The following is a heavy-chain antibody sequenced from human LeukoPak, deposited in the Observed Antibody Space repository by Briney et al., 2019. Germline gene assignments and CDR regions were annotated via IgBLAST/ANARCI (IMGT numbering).Heavy chain of an antibody. CDR1: GGSISSYY. D-gene: IGHD1-26*01. Sequence: PSETLSLTCTVSGGSISSYYWGWIPQPPGKGLEWIGSIYYSGITYYTQSLTSRLTISLDTSTNKFSFRLRSVSAPHTPVYYCVGYSGMGYSPGTYSNSWGQGTRVTVSS. CDR2: IYYSGIT. V-gene: IGHV4-39*01. J-gene: IGHJ4*02. CDR3: VGYSGMGYSPGTYSNS.